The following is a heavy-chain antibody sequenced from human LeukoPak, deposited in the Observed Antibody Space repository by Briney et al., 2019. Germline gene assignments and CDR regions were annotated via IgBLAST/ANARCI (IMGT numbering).Heavy chain of an antibody. V-gene: IGHV5-51*01. J-gene: IGHJ4*02. Sequence: GESLKISCKGSGYSFTSYWIGWVRQMPGKGLEWMGIIYPGDSDTRYSPSFQGQVTISADKSISTAYLQWSSLKASDTALYYCARHKTYYYDSSGYLLDHWGQGTLVTVSS. CDR3: ARHKTYYYDSSGYLLDH. D-gene: IGHD3-22*01. CDR2: IYPGDSDT. CDR1: GYSFTSYW.